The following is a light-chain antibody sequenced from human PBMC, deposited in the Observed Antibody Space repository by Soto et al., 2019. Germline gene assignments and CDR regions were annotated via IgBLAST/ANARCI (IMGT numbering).Light chain of an antibody. CDR2: AAS. Sequence: DIQMPQSPTSLSASVGDRVTITCRASQGIRNFVAWYQQKPGKAPRLLIYAASTLQSGVTSRFSGSGSGTDFTLTINSLQPEDVATYSCQKYSSVPVFGPGTKVELK. CDR3: QKYSSVPV. J-gene: IGKJ3*01. V-gene: IGKV1-27*01. CDR1: QGIRNF.